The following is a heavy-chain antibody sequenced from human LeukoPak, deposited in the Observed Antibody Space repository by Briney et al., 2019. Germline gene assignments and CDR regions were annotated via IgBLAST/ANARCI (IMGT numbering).Heavy chain of an antibody. J-gene: IGHJ4*02. Sequence: SETLSLTCTVSGGSISSYYWSWIRQPPGKGLEWIGYIYYSGSTNYNPSLKSRVTISVDTSKNQFSLKLSSVTAADTAVYYCARGLENYCGSGSYIDYWGQGTLVTVSS. CDR2: IYYSGST. D-gene: IGHD3-10*01. V-gene: IGHV4-59*08. CDR3: ARGLENYCGSGSYIDY. CDR1: GGSISSYY.